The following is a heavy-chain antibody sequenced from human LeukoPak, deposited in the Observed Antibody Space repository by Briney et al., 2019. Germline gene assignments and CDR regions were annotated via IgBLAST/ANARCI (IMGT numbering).Heavy chain of an antibody. V-gene: IGHV1-69*01. CDR2: IIPIFGTA. D-gene: IGHD3-3*01. Sequence: ASVKVSCKASGGTFSSYAISWVRQAPGQGLEWMGGIIPIFGTANYAQKFQGRVTITADESTSTAYMELSSLRSEDTAVYYCARDLISGKYYDFWSGLGAFDIWGQGTMVTVSS. CDR1: GGTFSSYA. CDR3: ARDLISGKYYDFWSGLGAFDI. J-gene: IGHJ3*02.